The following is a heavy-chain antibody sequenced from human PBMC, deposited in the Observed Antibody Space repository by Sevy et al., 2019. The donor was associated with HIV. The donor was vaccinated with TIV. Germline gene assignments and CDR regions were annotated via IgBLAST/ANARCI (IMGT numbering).Heavy chain of an antibody. Sequence: ASVKVSCKASGYTFTGYYMHWVRQAPGQGLEWMGWINPNSEGTNYAQKFQGRVTLTRDTSISTAYMELSSLRSDDTAVYFCARGLHPLGNMLTGYIARWGQGTLVTVSS. J-gene: IGHJ1*01. V-gene: IGHV1-2*02. D-gene: IGHD3-9*01. CDR1: GYTFTGYY. CDR2: INPNSEGT. CDR3: ARGLHPLGNMLTGYIAR.